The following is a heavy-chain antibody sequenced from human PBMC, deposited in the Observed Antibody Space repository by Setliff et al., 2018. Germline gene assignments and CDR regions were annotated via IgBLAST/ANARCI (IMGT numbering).Heavy chain of an antibody. D-gene: IGHD5-18*01. CDR2: MNPNGRA. Sequence: ASVKVSCKASGNIFSNSDINWVRQTPGQGLGWMGWMNPNGRAGSTQKFQGRVTMTRDTSINTVYMELNSLRSDDTAVYYCVRGPRQASYGFPLRPFDIWGQGTVVTVSS. V-gene: IGHV1-8*02. CDR3: VRGPRQASYGFPLRPFDI. CDR1: GNIFSNSD. J-gene: IGHJ3*02.